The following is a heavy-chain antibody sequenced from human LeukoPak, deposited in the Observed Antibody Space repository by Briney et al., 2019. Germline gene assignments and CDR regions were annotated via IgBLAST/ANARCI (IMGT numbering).Heavy chain of an antibody. CDR2: ISSSGSTI. D-gene: IGHD2-21*01. J-gene: IGHJ3*02. CDR3: AAAYGAYDAFDI. CDR1: GFTFSSYE. V-gene: IGHV3-48*03. Sequence: PGGSLRPSCAASGFTFSSYEMNWVRQAPGKGLEWVSYISSSGSTIYYADSVKGRFTISRDNAKNSLYLQMNSLRAEDTAVYYCAAAYGAYDAFDIWGQGTMVTVSS.